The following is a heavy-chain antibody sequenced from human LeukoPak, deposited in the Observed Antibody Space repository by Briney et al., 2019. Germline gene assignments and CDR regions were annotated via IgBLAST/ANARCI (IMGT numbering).Heavy chain of an antibody. J-gene: IGHJ3*02. CDR2: FDPEDGET. Sequence: ASVKVSCKVSGYTLTELSMHWVRQAPGKGLEWMGGFDPEDGETIYAQKFQGRVTMTEDTSTDTAYMELSSLRSEDTAVYYCATDPYAGMEVAGDAFDIWGQGIMVTVSS. V-gene: IGHV1-24*01. D-gene: IGHD2-15*01. CDR1: GYTLTELS. CDR3: ATDPYAGMEVAGDAFDI.